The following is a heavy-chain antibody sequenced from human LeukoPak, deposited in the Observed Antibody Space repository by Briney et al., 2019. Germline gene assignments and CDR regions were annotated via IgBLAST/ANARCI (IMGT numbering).Heavy chain of an antibody. CDR3: ARGGISARPDY. D-gene: IGHD6-6*01. Sequence: GGSLRLSCAASGFNFRGNAMHWVRQAPGKGLEWVAIIWYDGSNEYYGDSVKGRFSISRDNSKNTLYLQMNSLTVEDTAVYYCARGGISARPDYWGQGTLVTVS. CDR1: GFNFRGNA. CDR2: IWYDGSNE. J-gene: IGHJ4*02. V-gene: IGHV3-33*01.